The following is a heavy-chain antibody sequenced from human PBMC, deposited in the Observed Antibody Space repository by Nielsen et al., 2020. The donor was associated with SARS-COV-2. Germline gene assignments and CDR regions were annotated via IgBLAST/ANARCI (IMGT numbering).Heavy chain of an antibody. D-gene: IGHD6-13*01. CDR3: ARQIGASIAAAGHYYYYGMDV. CDR2: IYPGDSDT. Sequence: GCLYSFTSYWFVWVRLMPGKGREWMGIIYPGDSDTRYSPSFQGQVTISADKSISTAYLQWSSLKASDTAMYYCARQIGASIAAAGHYYYYGMDVWGQGTTVTVSS. V-gene: IGHV5-51*01. J-gene: IGHJ6*02. CDR1: LYSFTSYW.